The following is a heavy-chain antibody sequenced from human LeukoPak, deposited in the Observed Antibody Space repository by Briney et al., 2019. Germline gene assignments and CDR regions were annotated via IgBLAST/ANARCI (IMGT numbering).Heavy chain of an antibody. Sequence: PSGTLSLTCAVSGGSISSSNWWSWVRQPPGKGLEWFGEIYHSGSTNYNPSLKSRVTISVDKSKNQFSLKLSSVTAADTAVYHCVAAWYEWFAADWGQGTLVTVSS. CDR1: GGSISSSNW. J-gene: IGHJ4*02. CDR2: IYHSGST. CDR3: VAAWYEWFAAD. D-gene: IGHD3-3*01. V-gene: IGHV4-4*02.